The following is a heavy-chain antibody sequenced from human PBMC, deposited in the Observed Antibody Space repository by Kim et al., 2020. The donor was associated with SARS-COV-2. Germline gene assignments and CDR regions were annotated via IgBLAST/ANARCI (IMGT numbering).Heavy chain of an antibody. Sequence: GGSLRLSCAASGFSFGSSSMNWVRQAPGKGLEWVSYISSGDTIYYANSVKGRFTISRDNADNSLYLQMSSLRDEDTAVYYCARDGHGLDIWGHGTTVTVSS. J-gene: IGHJ6*02. V-gene: IGHV3-48*02. CDR1: GFSFGSSS. CDR3: ARDGHGLDI. CDR2: ISSGDTI.